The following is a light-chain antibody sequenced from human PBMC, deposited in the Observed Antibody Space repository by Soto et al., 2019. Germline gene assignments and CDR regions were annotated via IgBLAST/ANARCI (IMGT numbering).Light chain of an antibody. CDR1: RSLSSTS. CDR2: DVS. Sequence: EIVLTQSPGTLSLSPGERAALSCRASRSLSSTSLAWYQQRPGQAPRLLIYDVSSRATGIPDRFSGSGSGTDVTLTINRLEPDEFAVYYCQQYGSSPRTFGQGTKVEIK. CDR3: QQYGSSPRT. J-gene: IGKJ1*01. V-gene: IGKV3-20*01.